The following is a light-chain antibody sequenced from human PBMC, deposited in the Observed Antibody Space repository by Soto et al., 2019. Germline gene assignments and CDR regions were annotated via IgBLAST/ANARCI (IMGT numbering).Light chain of an antibody. CDR3: QQYGSSPLT. J-gene: IGKJ4*01. CDR2: GAS. CDR1: QRVSSGY. Sequence: IGLKQSPGTLSLYPGERATLYCRASQRVSSGYLAWYQQKPGQAPRLLIYGASNRATDIPDRFSGRGSGTDFTLTISRLEPEDFAVYYCQQYGSSPLTFGGRTKADIK. V-gene: IGKV3-20*01.